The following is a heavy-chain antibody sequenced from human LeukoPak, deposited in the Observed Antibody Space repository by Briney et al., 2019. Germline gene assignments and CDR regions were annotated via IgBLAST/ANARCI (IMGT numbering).Heavy chain of an antibody. CDR1: GGSISSYY. CDR3: ARFHTGQWLDYYFDY. J-gene: IGHJ4*02. CDR2: IYYSGST. Sequence: ESGPTLVKPSETLSLTCTVSGGSISSYYWSWIRQPPGKGLEWIGYIYYSGSTNYTPSLKSRVTISVDTSKNQFSLKLSSVTAADTAVYYCARFHTGQWLDYYFDYWGQGALVTVSS. D-gene: IGHD6-19*01. V-gene: IGHV4-59*08.